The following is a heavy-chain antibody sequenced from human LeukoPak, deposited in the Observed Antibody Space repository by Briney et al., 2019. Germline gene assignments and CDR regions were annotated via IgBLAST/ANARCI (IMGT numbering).Heavy chain of an antibody. CDR1: GFIFRSNG. CDR3: ARDGSDYDLDY. V-gene: IGHV3-33*01. J-gene: IGHJ4*02. Sequence: GGSLRLSCAASGFIFRSNGMHWVRQAPGKGLEWLAVIWHDGSNQYYADSVKGRFTISRDNSENTLYLQMNSLRAEDTAVYYCARDGSDYDLDYWGQGTLVTVSS. D-gene: IGHD4-17*01. CDR2: IWHDGSNQ.